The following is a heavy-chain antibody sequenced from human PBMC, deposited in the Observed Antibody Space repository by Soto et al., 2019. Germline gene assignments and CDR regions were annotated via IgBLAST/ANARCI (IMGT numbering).Heavy chain of an antibody. CDR3: ARGWVERLPRQPPSDY. D-gene: IGHD3-3*01. CDR2: INEDGRST. CDR1: GFTLSTYW. Sequence: EVQLVESGGGLVQPGGSLRLSCAASGFTLSTYWMHWVRQVPGKGLEWIARINEDGRSTSYVDSVKGRSTISRDNARNTLYLQMNSLRLEDTAVYYCARGWVERLPRQPPSDYWGQGTLVTVSS. V-gene: IGHV3-74*01. J-gene: IGHJ4*02.